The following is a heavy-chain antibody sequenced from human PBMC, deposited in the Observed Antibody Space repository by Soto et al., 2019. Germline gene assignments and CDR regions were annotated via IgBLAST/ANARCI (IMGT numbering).Heavy chain of an antibody. CDR3: ARGSKGYYYYYYMDV. D-gene: IGHD3-10*01. CDR1: GFTLSSYW. CDR2: IKQDGSEK. J-gene: IGHJ6*03. Sequence: EVQLVESGGGLVQPGGSLRLSCAASGFTLSSYWMSWVRQAPGRGLEWVANIKQDGSEKYYVDAVKGRFTISRDNAKNSQYMQMNSLRAEDTAVYYCARGSKGYYYYYYMDVWGKGTTVTVSS. V-gene: IGHV3-7*01.